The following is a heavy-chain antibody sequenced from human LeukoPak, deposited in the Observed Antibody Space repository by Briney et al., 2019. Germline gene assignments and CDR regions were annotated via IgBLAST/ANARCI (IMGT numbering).Heavy chain of an antibody. D-gene: IGHD3-10*01. V-gene: IGHV4-59*01. CDR2: VASSGTS. Sequence: SETLSLTCTVSGDSLNTYYWTWIRQTPGKELEWIGFVASSGTSNYNPSLKSRVTISVDTSKNQFSLMLSSVTAADTAVYYCARAGGSGSYYNGFYYYYYMDVWGKGTTVTVSS. CDR1: GDSLNTYY. CDR3: ARAGGSGSYYNGFYYYYYMDV. J-gene: IGHJ6*03.